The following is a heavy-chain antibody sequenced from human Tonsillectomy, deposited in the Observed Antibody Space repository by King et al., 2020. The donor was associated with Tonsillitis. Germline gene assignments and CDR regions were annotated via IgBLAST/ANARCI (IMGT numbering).Heavy chain of an antibody. CDR2: ISYDGSNK. J-gene: IGHJ6*02. CDR3: AKDKGDIVVVPAAIPRFVHYYYGMAV. CDR1: GFTFSSYG. D-gene: IGHD2-2*01. V-gene: IGHV3-30*18. Sequence: VQLVESGGGVVQPGRSLRLSCAASGFTFSSYGMHWVRQAPGKGLEWVAVISYDGSNKYYADSVKGRFTISRDNSKNTLYLQMNSLRAEDTAVYYCAKDKGDIVVVPAAIPRFVHYYYGMAVWGQGTTVTVSS.